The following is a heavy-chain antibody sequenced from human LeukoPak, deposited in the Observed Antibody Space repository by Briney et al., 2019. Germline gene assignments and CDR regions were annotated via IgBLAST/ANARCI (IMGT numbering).Heavy chain of an antibody. Sequence: GGSLRLSCAASGFTFSNAWMSWVRQALGEGLEWVGRIKSKTNGETTEYAAPVRGRFTVSRDDAKNMVFLQMSSLRTEDTAVYYCTTAPLPNMDVWGKGIMVTVSS. V-gene: IGHV3-15*01. CDR1: GFTFSNAW. J-gene: IGHJ6*03. CDR2: IKSKTNGETT. CDR3: TTAPLPNMDV.